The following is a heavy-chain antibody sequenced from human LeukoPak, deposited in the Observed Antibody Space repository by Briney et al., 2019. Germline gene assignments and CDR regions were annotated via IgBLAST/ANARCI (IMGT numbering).Heavy chain of an antibody. D-gene: IGHD4-11*01. V-gene: IGHV1-69*05. CDR1: GGTFSSYA. Sequence: GASVKVSCKASGGTFSSYAISWVRQAPGQGLEWMGGIIPIFGTANYAQKFQGRVTITTDESTSTAYMELSSLRSEDTAVYYCARGAVWYSNYSPCDFWGQGTLVTVSS. J-gene: IGHJ4*02. CDR3: ARGAVWYSNYSPCDF. CDR2: IIPIFGTA.